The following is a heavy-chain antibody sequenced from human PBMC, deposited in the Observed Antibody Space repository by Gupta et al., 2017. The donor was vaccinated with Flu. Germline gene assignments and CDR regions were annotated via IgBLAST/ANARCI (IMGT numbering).Heavy chain of an antibody. CDR3: ARVRSGGNWFDS. J-gene: IGHJ5*01. V-gene: IGHV4-61*02. Sequence: QVRLQVLGPGPMTALETLSLTCTGSGDFITSDNHYRNWVRQPAGRGLEWIGRIYASGATYYNAALDGRVTMSIETSKNQLSLKLISVTAADTAVYYCARVRSGGNWFDSWGQGTLVTVSS. D-gene: IGHD2-15*01. CDR1: GDFITSDNHY. CDR2: IYASGAT.